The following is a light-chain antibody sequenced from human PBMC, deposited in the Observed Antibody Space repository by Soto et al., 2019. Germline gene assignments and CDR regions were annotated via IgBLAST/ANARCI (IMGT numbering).Light chain of an antibody. CDR1: SSNIGAGYD. V-gene: IGLV1-40*01. Sequence: QSVLTQPPSVSGAPGQRVTISCTGSSSNIGAGYDVHWYQQLPGTAPKLLIYGNINRPSGVPDRFSGSKSGTSASLAITGLQAEHETDYYCQSYDSSLSGSIFGGGTKVTVL. CDR2: GNI. J-gene: IGLJ2*01. CDR3: QSYDSSLSGSI.